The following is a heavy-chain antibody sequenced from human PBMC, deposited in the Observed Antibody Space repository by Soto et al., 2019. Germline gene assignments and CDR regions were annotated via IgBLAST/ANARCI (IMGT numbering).Heavy chain of an antibody. Sequence: SETLSLTCAVYGGSFSGYYWSWIRQPPGKGLEWIGEINHSGSTNYNPSLKSRVTISVDTSKNQFSLKLSSVTAADTAVYYCARGLGGSGDYYYYMDVWGKGTTVTVSS. CDR3: ARGLGGSGDYYYYMDV. J-gene: IGHJ6*03. CDR1: GGSFSGYY. D-gene: IGHD2-15*01. CDR2: INHSGST. V-gene: IGHV4-34*01.